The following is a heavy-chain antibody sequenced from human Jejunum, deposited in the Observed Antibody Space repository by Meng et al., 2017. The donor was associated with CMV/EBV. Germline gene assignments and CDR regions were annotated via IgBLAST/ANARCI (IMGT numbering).Heavy chain of an antibody. Sequence: SLRLCCSSSAFTFRSPSMSWVRQAPEKGLQWVAGITGSGSNTYYADSVKGRFTISRDNSKNTLYLQMNSLRADDTAVYYCARLSDSWGQGTLVTVSS. V-gene: IGHV3-23*01. CDR3: ARLSDS. CDR1: AFTFRSPS. J-gene: IGHJ4*02. CDR2: ITGSGSNT. D-gene: IGHD2-15*01.